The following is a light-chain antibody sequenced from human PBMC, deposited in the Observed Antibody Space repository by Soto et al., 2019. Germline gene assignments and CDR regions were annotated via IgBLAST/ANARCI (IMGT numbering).Light chain of an antibody. CDR2: DTS. J-gene: IGKJ4*01. CDR3: LQDYRPRLD. Sequence: DIQMTQSPSSLSASIGDTVTITCRASQSIASFLNWLQLKPGKAPKLLISDTSTLQSGVPSQFSGGGSGTEFTLTIRSLQPEDYALYCCLQDYRPRLDFGAGTRVEIK. CDR1: QSIASF. V-gene: IGKV1-39*01.